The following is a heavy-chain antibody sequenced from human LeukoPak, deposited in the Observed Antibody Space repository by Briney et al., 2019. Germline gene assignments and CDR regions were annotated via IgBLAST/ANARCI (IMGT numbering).Heavy chain of an antibody. D-gene: IGHD1-26*01. CDR3: AADGGRVGATTSFEYFQH. J-gene: IGHJ1*01. Sequence: SVKDSCKASGFTFTSSAMQWVRQARGQRLEWIGWIVVGSGNTNYAQKFQERVTITRDMSTSTAYMELSSLRSEDTAVYYCAADGGRVGATTSFEYFQHWGQGTLVTDSS. CDR2: IVVGSGNT. V-gene: IGHV1-58*02. CDR1: GFTFTSSA.